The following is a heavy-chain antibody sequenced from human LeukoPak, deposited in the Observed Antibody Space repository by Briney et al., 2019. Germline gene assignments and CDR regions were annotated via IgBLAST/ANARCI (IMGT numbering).Heavy chain of an antibody. D-gene: IGHD6-19*01. Sequence: SETLSLTCAVYGGSFSGYYWSWIRQPPGKGLEWIGEINHSGSTNYNPSLKSRVTISVDTSKNQFSLKLSSVTAADTAVYFCARHGGGWSFDYWGQGTLVTVSS. CDR3: ARHGGGWSFDY. J-gene: IGHJ4*02. V-gene: IGHV4-34*01. CDR1: GGSFSGYY. CDR2: INHSGST.